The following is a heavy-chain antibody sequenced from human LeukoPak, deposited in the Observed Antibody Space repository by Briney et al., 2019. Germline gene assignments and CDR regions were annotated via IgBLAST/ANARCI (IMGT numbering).Heavy chain of an antibody. CDR1: GGSFSGYY. D-gene: IGHD4-17*01. Sequence: SETLSLTCAVYGGSFSGYYWSWIRQPPGKGLEWIGEINPSGSTNYNPSLKSRVTISVDTSKNQFSLKLSSVTAADTAVYYCASLTTVTTDGFWGQGTLVTVSS. CDR2: INPSGST. J-gene: IGHJ4*02. CDR3: ASLTTVTTDGF. V-gene: IGHV4-34*01.